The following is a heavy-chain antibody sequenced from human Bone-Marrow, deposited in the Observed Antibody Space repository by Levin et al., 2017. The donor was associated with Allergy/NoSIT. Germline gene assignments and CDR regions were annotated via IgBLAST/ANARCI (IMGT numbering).Heavy chain of an antibody. CDR3: ARNLPLTGDFDF. CDR2: MNPSSGAT. CDR1: GYTFITYD. D-gene: IGHD3-9*01. V-gene: IGHV1-8*01. J-gene: IGHJ4*02. Sequence: PGASVKVSCKASGYTFITYDINWVRQATGQGLEWLGWMNPSSGATGYSRNFQGRVTMTRDTSISTAFLELSGLNSEDTAVYYCARNLPLTGDFDFWGQGTLVTVSS.